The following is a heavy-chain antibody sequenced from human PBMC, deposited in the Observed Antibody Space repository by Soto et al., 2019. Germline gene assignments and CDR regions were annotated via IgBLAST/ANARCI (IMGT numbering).Heavy chain of an antibody. V-gene: IGHV3-7*01. CDR2: IKQDGSEK. CDR1: GFTFSSYW. Sequence: GGSLRLSCAASGFTFSSYWMSWVRQAPGKGLEWVANIKQDGSEKYYVDSVKGRFTISRDNAKNSLYLQMHSLRAEDTAVYYSARGYGDYVDAFDIWGQGTMVPVSS. J-gene: IGHJ3*02. CDR3: ARGYGDYVDAFDI. D-gene: IGHD4-17*01.